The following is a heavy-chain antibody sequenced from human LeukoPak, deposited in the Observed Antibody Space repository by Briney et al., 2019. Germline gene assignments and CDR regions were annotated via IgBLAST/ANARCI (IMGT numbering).Heavy chain of an antibody. CDR1: GFSVSSNY. Sequence: PGGSLRLSCAASGFSVSSNYMSWVRQAPGKGLEWVSVIYSGGITHYADSVKGRFIISRDTSKNTLYLQMNSLRADDTAVYYCARDRLTGPNDYGDYHYDDWGQGTLVAVSS. J-gene: IGHJ4*02. V-gene: IGHV3-66*01. D-gene: IGHD4-17*01. CDR2: IYSGGIT. CDR3: ARDRLTGPNDYGDYHYDD.